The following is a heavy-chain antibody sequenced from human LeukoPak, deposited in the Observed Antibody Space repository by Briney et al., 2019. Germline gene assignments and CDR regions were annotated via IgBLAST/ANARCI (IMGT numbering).Heavy chain of an antibody. CDR1: GFTFSSYA. J-gene: IGHJ4*02. V-gene: IGHV3-23*01. Sequence: GGSLRLSCAASGFTFSSYAMSWVRQAPGKGLEWVSAISGSGGSTYYADSVKGRFTISRDNSKNTLYLQMNSLRAEDTAVYYCARMSRDGYTWGPSLDYWGQGTPVTVSS. CDR3: ARMSRDGYTWGPSLDY. CDR2: ISGSGGST. D-gene: IGHD5-24*01.